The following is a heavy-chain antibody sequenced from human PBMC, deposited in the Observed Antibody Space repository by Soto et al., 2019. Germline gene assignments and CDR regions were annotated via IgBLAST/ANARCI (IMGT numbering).Heavy chain of an antibody. CDR1: GFTVSSNY. D-gene: IGHD6-19*01. J-gene: IGHJ4*02. V-gene: IGHV3-64*01. CDR3: AIGLGWLAY. Sequence: EVQLVESGGGLVQPGGSLRLSCAASGFTVSSNYMTWVRQAPGKGLEYVSAISSNGGSTYYANSVKGRFTISRNNSKNSLYLQMGSLRAEDMTVYFCAIGLGWLAYWGQGTLGT. CDR2: ISSNGGST.